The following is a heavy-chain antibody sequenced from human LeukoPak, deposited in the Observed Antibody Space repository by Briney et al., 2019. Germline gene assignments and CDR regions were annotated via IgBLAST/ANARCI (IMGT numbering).Heavy chain of an antibody. CDR2: TRYDESNK. J-gene: IGHJ4*02. CDR1: GFTFSTYA. V-gene: IGHV3-30*02. CDR3: AKGGTLGTFYFDY. D-gene: IGHD3-16*01. Sequence: GGSLRLSCAASGFTFSTYAMHWVRQAPGKGLEWVAFTRYDESNKNYADSVKGRFTISRDSSKNTVYLQMNSLRAEDTAVYYCAKGGTLGTFYFDYWGQGTLVTVSS.